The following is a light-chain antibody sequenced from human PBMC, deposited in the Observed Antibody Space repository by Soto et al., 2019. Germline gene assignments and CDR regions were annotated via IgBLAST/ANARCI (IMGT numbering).Light chain of an antibody. CDR1: SSDVGGYNY. CDR2: EVS. CDR3: SSYTSSSTSV. J-gene: IGLJ1*01. V-gene: IGLV2-14*01. Sequence: QSVLTQPGSVSGSPGQSITISCTGTSSDVGGYNYVSWYQQHPGKAPKLMIYEVSNRPSGVSNRFSGSKSGNTASLTISGLQAEDEADYYCSSYTSSSTSVFGTGTKVTVL.